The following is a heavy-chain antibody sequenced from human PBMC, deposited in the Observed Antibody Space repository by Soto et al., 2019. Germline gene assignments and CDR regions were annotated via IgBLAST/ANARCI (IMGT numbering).Heavy chain of an antibody. D-gene: IGHD1-26*01. CDR2: IWYDGSNK. V-gene: IGHV3-33*01. J-gene: IGHJ4*02. CDR3: ARDRSGSYYDY. Sequence: QVQLVESGGGVVQPGRSLRLSCAASGFTFSSYGMHWVRQAPGKGLEWVAVIWYDGSNKYYADSVKGRFTISRDNSKNTLYLQMNSLRAEDTDVYYCARDRSGSYYDYWGQGTLVTVSS. CDR1: GFTFSSYG.